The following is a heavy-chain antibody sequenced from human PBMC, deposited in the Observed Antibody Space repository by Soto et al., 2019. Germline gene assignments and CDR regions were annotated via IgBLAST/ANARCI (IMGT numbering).Heavy chain of an antibody. D-gene: IGHD3-16*01. CDR3: AIARWGYTH. J-gene: IGHJ4*02. CDR2: ISGGGSGA. Sequence: EVQLLESGGGLVQPGGSLRLSCTASGFTFSDHAMTWVRQAPGKGLEWVSGISGGGSGAYYADSVKGRFTVSRANSNNTLFLLMDSLRVGDTSVYYCAIARWGYTHWGQGTVVTVSS. CDR1: GFTFSDHA. V-gene: IGHV3-23*01.